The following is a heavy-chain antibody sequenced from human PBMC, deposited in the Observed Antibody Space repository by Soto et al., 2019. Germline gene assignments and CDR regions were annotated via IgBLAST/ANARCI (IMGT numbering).Heavy chain of an antibody. D-gene: IGHD2-2*01. CDR1: GGTFSSYA. V-gene: IGHV1-69*13. CDR3: AYGDCSSTSCYSRHCDY. Sequence: SVKVSCKASGGTFSSYAISWVRQAPGQGLEWMGGIIPIFGTANYAQKFQGRVTITADESTSTAYMELSSLRSEDTAVYYCAYGDCSSTSCYSRHCDYWGQGTLVTVSS. J-gene: IGHJ4*02. CDR2: IIPIFGTA.